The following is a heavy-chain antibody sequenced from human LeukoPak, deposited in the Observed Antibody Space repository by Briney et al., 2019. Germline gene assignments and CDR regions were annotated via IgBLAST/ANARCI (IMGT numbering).Heavy chain of an antibody. V-gene: IGHV3-49*03. CDR3: PRSRGYGRFFNWFDP. J-gene: IGHJ5*02. CDR2: IRSKAYGGTT. CDR1: GFIFGDYA. Sequence: PGGSLRLSCTASGFIFGDYAMSWFRQAPGKGLEWVGFIRSKAYGGTTEYAASVEGRFTISRDDSKSIAYLQMNSLKTEDTAVYYCPRSRGYGRFFNWFDPWRQGTLVTVSS. D-gene: IGHD3-3*01.